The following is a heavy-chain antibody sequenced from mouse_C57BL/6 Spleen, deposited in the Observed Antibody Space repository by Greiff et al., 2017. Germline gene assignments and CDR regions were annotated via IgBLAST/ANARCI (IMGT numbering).Heavy chain of an antibody. CDR1: GYTFTSYW. Sequence: QVQLQQPGAELVRPGSSVKLSCKASGYTFTSYWMHWVKQRPIQGLEWIGNIDPSDSETHYNQKFKDKATLTVDKSSSTAYMQLSSLTSEDSAVYYCARYCYGSSVGDYEGWGTGTTVTV. D-gene: IGHD1-1*01. J-gene: IGHJ1*03. CDR3: ARYCYGSSVGDYEG. V-gene: IGHV1-52*01. CDR2: IDPSDSET.